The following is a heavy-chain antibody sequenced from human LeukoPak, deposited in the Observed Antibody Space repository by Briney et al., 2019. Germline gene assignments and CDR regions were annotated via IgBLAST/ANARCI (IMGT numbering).Heavy chain of an antibody. J-gene: IGHJ5*02. Sequence: MPSETLSLTCAVYGGSFSGYYWSWIRQPPGKGLEWIGEINHSGSTNYNPSLKSRVTISVDTSKNQFSLKLSSVIAADTAVYYCARGLWFDPWGQGTLVTVSS. V-gene: IGHV4-34*01. CDR2: INHSGST. CDR3: ARGLWFDP. CDR1: GGSFSGYY.